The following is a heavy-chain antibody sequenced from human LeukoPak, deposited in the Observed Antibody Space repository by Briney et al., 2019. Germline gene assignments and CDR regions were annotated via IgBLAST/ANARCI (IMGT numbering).Heavy chain of an antibody. CDR3: ARFMVRGDSDAFDI. V-gene: IGHV3-53*01. D-gene: IGHD3-10*01. J-gene: IGHJ3*02. CDR1: GFTVSSNY. Sequence: PGGSLRLSCAASGFTVSSNYMSWARQAPGKGRRWVSVIYSGGSTYYADSVKGRFTISRDNSKNTLYLQMNSLRAEDTAVYYCARFMVRGDSDAFDIWGQGTMVTVSS. CDR2: IYSGGST.